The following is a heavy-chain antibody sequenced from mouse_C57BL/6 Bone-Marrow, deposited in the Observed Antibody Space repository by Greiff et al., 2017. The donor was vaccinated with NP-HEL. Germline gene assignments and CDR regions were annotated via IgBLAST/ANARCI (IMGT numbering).Heavy chain of an antibody. CDR1: GYTFTSYW. V-gene: IGHV1-64*01. Sequence: VQLQESGAELVKPGASVKLSCKASGYTFTSYWMHWVKQRPGQGLEWIGMIHPNSGSTNYNEKFKSKATLTVDKSSSTAYMQLSSLTSEDSAVYYCARWRAWFAYWGQGTLVTVSA. CDR2: IHPNSGST. J-gene: IGHJ3*01. CDR3: ARWRAWFAY.